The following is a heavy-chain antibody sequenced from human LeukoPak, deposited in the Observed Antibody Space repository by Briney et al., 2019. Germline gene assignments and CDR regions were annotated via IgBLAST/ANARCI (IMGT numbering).Heavy chain of an antibody. D-gene: IGHD4-23*01. V-gene: IGHV4-39*07. J-gene: IGHJ6*02. Sequence: PSETLSLTCTVSGGSIRSGRYYWGWIRQPPGKGLEWIASISYDGNTYYNPSLKSRVTISVDTSKNHFSLKLSPVTAADTAVYYCARESPNSLYYYGMDVWGQGTTVTVSS. CDR1: GGSIRSGRYY. CDR3: ARESPNSLYYYGMDV. CDR2: ISYDGNT.